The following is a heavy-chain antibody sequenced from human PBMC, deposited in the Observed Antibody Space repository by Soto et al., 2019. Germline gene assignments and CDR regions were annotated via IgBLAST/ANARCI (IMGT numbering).Heavy chain of an antibody. D-gene: IGHD3-10*01. J-gene: IGHJ5*02. V-gene: IGHV3-23*01. CDR3: AKMAGELLFTWFDP. CDR1: GFTFFSYV. CDR2: ISGSGGST. Sequence: GGSLRLSCAASGFTFFSYVMYWVRQAPGKGLEWVSAISGSGGSTYYADSVKGRFTISRDNSKNTLYLQMNSLRAEDTAVYYCAKMAGELLFTWFDPWGQGTLVTVSS.